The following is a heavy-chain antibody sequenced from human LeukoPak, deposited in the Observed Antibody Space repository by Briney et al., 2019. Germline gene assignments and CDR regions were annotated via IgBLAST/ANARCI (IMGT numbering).Heavy chain of an antibody. Sequence: PSETLSLTCTVSRGSISSSSYYWGWIRQPPGKGLEWIGGIYYSGSTYYNPSLKSRVTISVDTSKNQFSLKLSSVTAADTAVYYCARLGKSSSWEGHVDYWGQGTLVTVSS. CDR3: ARLGKSSSWEGHVDY. CDR1: RGSISSSSYY. D-gene: IGHD6-13*01. CDR2: IYYSGST. V-gene: IGHV4-39*01. J-gene: IGHJ4*02.